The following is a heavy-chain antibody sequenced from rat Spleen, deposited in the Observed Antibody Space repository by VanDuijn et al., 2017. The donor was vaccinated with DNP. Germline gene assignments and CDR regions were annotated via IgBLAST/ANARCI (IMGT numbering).Heavy chain of an antibody. D-gene: IGHD5-1*01. CDR1: GFTFSNYG. CDR2: ISTGGGST. Sequence: EVQLVESGGGLVQPRRSLKLSCAASGFTFSNYGMHWIRQAPTKGLEWVAYISTGGGSTYYRDSVKGRFTISRDNAKSSLYLQMNSLRSEDTATYYCTRQLGLDYWGQGVMVTVSS. J-gene: IGHJ2*01. CDR3: TRQLGLDY. V-gene: IGHV5-19*01.